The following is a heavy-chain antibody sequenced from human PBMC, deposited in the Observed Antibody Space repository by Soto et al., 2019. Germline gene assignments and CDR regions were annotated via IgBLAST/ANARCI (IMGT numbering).Heavy chain of an antibody. CDR2: IYYSGST. Sequence: SETLSLTCTVSGGSISSYYWSWIRQPPGKGLEWIGYIYYSGSTNYNPSPKSRVTISVDTSKNQFSLKLSSVTAADTAVYYCARSVYGDSPDYWGQGTLVTVSS. J-gene: IGHJ4*02. CDR1: GGSISSYY. V-gene: IGHV4-59*01. CDR3: ARSVYGDSPDY. D-gene: IGHD4-17*01.